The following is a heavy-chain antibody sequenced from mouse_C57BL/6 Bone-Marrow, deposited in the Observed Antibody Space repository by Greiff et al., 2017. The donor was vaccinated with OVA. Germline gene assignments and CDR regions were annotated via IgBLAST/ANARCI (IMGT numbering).Heavy chain of an antibody. CDR3: ARGGSIYYSNFYYAMDY. CDR1: GYAFTNYL. V-gene: IGHV1-54*01. CDR2: INPGSGGT. Sequence: QVQLQQSGAELVRPGTSVKVSCKASGYAFTNYLIEWVKQRPGQGLEWIGVINPGSGGTNYNEKFKGKATLTADKSSSTAYMQLSSLTSEDSAVYFCARGGSIYYSNFYYAMDYWGQRTSVTVSS. J-gene: IGHJ4*01. D-gene: IGHD2-5*01.